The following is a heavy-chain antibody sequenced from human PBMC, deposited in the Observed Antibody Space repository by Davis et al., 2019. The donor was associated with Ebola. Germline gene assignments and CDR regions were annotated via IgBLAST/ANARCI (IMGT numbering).Heavy chain of an antibody. CDR3: AKDIRARAFGVVLDV. CDR2: ISGSGGST. D-gene: IGHD3-3*01. J-gene: IGHJ6*04. V-gene: IGHV3-23*01. Sequence: GESLMISCAASGFTFSSYAMSWVRQAPGKGLEWVSAISGSGGSTYYADSVKGRFTISRDNSKNTLYLQMNSLRAEDTAVYYCAKDIRARAFGVVLDVWGKGTTVTVSS. CDR1: GFTFSSYA.